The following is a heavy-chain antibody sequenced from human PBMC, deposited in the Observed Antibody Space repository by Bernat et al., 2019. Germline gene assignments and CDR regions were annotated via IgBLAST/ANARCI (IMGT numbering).Heavy chain of an antibody. J-gene: IGHJ5*02. D-gene: IGHD6-6*01. CDR3: ARDLPYGSSSNYNWFDP. V-gene: IGHV3-30*01. Sequence: QVQLVESGGGVVQPGRSLRLSCAASGFTFSSYAMHWVRQAPGKGLEWVAVISYDGSNKYYADSVKGRFTISRDNSKNTLYPQMNSLRAEDTAVYYCARDLPYGSSSNYNWFDPWGQGTLVTVSS. CDR2: ISYDGSNK. CDR1: GFTFSSYA.